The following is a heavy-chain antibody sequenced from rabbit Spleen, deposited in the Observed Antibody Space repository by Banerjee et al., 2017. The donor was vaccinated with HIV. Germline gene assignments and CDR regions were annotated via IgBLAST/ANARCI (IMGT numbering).Heavy chain of an antibody. Sequence: QSLQESGGGLFQPGASLTLTCTASGFSFSASDWIYWVRQAPGKGLEWIGYIDPVFGTTYYASWATGRFTISKTSSTTVTLQVISLTTADTAIYFCARDGVAGVGYAYDLWGQGTLVTVS. V-gene: IGHV1S40*01. D-gene: IGHD6-1*01. CDR3: ARDGVAGVGYAYDL. CDR1: GFSFSASDW. J-gene: IGHJ4*01. CDR2: IDPVFGTT.